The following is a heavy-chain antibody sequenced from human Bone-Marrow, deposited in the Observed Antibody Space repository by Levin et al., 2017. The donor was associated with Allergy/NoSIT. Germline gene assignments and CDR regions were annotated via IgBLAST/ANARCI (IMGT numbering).Heavy chain of an antibody. J-gene: IGHJ3*02. CDR1: GYTFTGYY. CDR2: INPNSGGT. CDR3: ARSIVGATGAFDI. V-gene: IGHV1-2*06. D-gene: IGHD1-26*01. Sequence: ASVKVSCKASGYTFTGYYMHWVRQAPGQGLEWMGRINPNSGGTNYAQKFQGRVTMTRDTSISTAYMELSRLRSDDTAVYYCARSIVGATGAFDIWGQGTMVTVSS.